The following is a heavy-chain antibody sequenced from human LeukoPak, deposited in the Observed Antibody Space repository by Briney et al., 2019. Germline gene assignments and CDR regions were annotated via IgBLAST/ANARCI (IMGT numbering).Heavy chain of an antibody. CDR2: IWYDGSNK. CDR3: ARGAFRDDYFDY. Sequence: GGSLRLSCAASGVTFSTYPMAWVRQGPGKGLEWVAVIWYDGSNKYYADSVKGRFTISRDNSKNTLYLQMNSLRAEDTAVYYCARGAFRDDYFDYWGQGTLVTVSS. CDR1: GVTFSTYP. D-gene: IGHD5-24*01. V-gene: IGHV3-33*08. J-gene: IGHJ4*02.